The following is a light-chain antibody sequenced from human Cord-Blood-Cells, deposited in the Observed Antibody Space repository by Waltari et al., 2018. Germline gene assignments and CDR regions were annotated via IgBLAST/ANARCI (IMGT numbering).Light chain of an antibody. CDR3: QQSYSTPRT. Sequence: DIQMTQSPSSLSASVGDRVTITCRDSQSISSSLNWYQQKPGKAPKLLIYAASSWQSGVPSRFSGSGSGTDFTLTISSLQPEDFATYYCQQSYSTPRTFGQGTKVEIK. V-gene: IGKV1-39*01. J-gene: IGKJ1*01. CDR2: AAS. CDR1: QSISSS.